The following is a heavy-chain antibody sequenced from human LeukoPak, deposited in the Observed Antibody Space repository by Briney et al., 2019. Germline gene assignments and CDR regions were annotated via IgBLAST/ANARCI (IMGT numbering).Heavy chain of an antibody. CDR1: GFTFSSYA. D-gene: IGHD2-2*01. CDR3: ANRYCRSTSCGDY. V-gene: IGHV3-23*01. CDR2: ISGSGGST. Sequence: GGSLRLSCAASGFTFSSYAMSWVRQAPGKGLEWVSAISGSGGSTYYADSVKGRFTISRDNSKNTLYLQMNRLRAEDTAVYYCANRYCRSTSCGDYWGQGTLVTVSS. J-gene: IGHJ4*02.